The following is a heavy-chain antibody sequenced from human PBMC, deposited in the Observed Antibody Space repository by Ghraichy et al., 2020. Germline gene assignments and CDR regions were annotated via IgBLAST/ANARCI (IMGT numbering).Heavy chain of an antibody. Sequence: ASVKVACKASGYTFTGYYMHWVRQAPGQGLEWMGWINPNSGGTSYAQKFQGRVTMTRDTSISTAYMELSRLTSDDTAVYYCARGLVYTFDFWGQGTMVTVSS. D-gene: IGHD2-8*01. CDR3: ARGLVYTFDF. CDR1: GYTFTGYY. CDR2: INPNSGGT. J-gene: IGHJ3*01. V-gene: IGHV1-2*02.